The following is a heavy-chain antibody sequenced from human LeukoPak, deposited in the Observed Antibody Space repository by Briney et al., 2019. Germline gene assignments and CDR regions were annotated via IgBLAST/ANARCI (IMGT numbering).Heavy chain of an antibody. V-gene: IGHV4-59*08. CDR1: GGSISSYY. J-gene: IGHJ3*02. Sequence: SETLSLTCTVSGGSISSYYWSWIRQPPGKGLEWIGYIYYSGSTNYNPSLKSRVTISVDTSKNQFSLKLSSVTAADTAVYYCASSIAAAHRAFDIWGQGTMVTVSS. CDR2: IYYSGST. CDR3: ASSIAAAHRAFDI. D-gene: IGHD6-13*01.